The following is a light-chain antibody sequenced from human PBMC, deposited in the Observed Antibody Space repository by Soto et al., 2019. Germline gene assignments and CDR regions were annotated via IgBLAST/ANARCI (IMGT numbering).Light chain of an antibody. CDR2: GGS. CDR1: QSVGSSY. J-gene: IGKJ4*01. V-gene: IGKV3D-20*02. Sequence: EVVLTQSPAILSLSPGERAALSCRASQSVGSSYLAWYQHKSGQAPRLLIYGGSGRATGIPARFSGSGSGTDFTLTISSLEPEDFAVYYCQQRSDWPLTFGGGTKVDIK. CDR3: QQRSDWPLT.